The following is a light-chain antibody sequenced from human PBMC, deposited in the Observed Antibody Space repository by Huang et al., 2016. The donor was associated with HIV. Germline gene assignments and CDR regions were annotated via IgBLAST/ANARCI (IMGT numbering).Light chain of an antibody. V-gene: IGKV1-5*03. CDR2: KAS. Sequence: DIQMTQSPSPLSASVGDRVTLTCRASQSISIWLAWYQQKPGKAPKLLIYKASTLESGVPSRFSGSGSGTEFTLTISSLQPDDFATYYCQQYYSFSPYTFGQGTKLEIK. CDR3: QQYYSFSPYT. J-gene: IGKJ2*01. CDR1: QSISIW.